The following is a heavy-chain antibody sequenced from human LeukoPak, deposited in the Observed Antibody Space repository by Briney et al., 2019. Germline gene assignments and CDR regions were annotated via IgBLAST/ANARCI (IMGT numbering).Heavy chain of an antibody. CDR3: AKDMGPDNWYAPFDP. J-gene: IGHJ5*02. D-gene: IGHD1-1*01. CDR2: ISWNSGSI. CDR1: GFTFDDYA. V-gene: IGHV3-9*01. Sequence: GGSLRLSCAASGFTFDDYAMHWVRQAPGKGLEWVSGISWNSGSIGYADSVKGRFTISRDNAKNSLYLQMNSLRAEDTALYYCAKDMGPDNWYAPFDPWGQGTLVTVSS.